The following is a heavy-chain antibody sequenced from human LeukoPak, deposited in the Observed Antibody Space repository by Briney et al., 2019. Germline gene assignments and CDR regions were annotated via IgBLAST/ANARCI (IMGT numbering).Heavy chain of an antibody. J-gene: IGHJ4*02. CDR3: AREMAYYGSGSNFALDN. Sequence: GGSLRLSCAASGFTFSSYAMHWVRQAPGKGLEWVAVISYDGSNKYYADSVKGRFTISRDNSKNTLYLQMNSLRAEDTAVYYCAREMAYYGSGSNFALDNWGQGTLVSVSS. CDR2: ISYDGSNK. CDR1: GFTFSSYA. V-gene: IGHV3-30-3*01. D-gene: IGHD3-10*01.